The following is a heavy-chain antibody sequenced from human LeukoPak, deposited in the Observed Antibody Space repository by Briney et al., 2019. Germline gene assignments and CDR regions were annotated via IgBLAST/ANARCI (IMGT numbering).Heavy chain of an antibody. Sequence: SETLSLTCTVSGGAISSYYWNWIRQPPGKGLEWIGYIYYSGSTNYNPSLKSRLTISVDTSNNQFSLKLSSVTAAVKAECYCASTSGYCSGGNCYSAFDYWGQGTLVTVSS. CDR2: IYYSGST. V-gene: IGHV4-59*01. D-gene: IGHD2-15*01. CDR3: ASTSGYCSGGNCYSAFDY. CDR1: GGAISSYY. J-gene: IGHJ4*02.